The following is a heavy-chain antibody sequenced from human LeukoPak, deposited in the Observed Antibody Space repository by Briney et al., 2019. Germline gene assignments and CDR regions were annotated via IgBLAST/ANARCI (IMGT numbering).Heavy chain of an antibody. CDR1: GGFTNDYY. V-gene: IGHV4-4*07. D-gene: IGHD1-26*01. CDR2: IQTTGRT. CDR3: ARDMKIVGVYNWFDP. J-gene: IGHJ5*02. Sequence: PSETLSLTCSVSGGFTNDYYWTWIRQSAGKGLEWVGRIQTTGRTHYKPSLKSRVTISTDTSKNQFSLKLSSVTAADTAVYYCARDMKIVGVYNWFDPWGQGTLVTVSS.